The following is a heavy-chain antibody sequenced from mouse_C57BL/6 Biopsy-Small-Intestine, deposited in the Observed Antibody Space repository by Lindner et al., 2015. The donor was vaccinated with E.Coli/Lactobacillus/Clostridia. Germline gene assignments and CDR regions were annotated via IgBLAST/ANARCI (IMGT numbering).Heavy chain of an antibody. D-gene: IGHD5-1*01. CDR3: ATEVPAAYKFDY. J-gene: IGHJ3*01. Sequence: SVKVSCKASGYTFTSFHIHWVRQSPGQGLEWMGMINPSDAGTGYAQKFQGRVTMTRDTSTSTVYMELSSLRSEDTAVYYCATEVPAAYKFDYWGQGSLVTVS. CDR1: GYTFTSFH. V-gene: IGHV1-53*01. CDR2: INPSDAGT.